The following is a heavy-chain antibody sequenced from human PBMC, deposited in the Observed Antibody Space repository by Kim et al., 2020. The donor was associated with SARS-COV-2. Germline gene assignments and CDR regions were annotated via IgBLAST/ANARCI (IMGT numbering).Heavy chain of an antibody. Sequence: GGSLRLSCAASGFSFSSYFMTWVRQAPGKGLEWVSGISGVGGSTYYADSVKGRFTISRDNSKNTLYLQMNSLRAEDTAVYHCAKDIVVVTTGRRGMDVWGQGTTVTVSS. CDR3: AKDIVVVTTGRRGMDV. V-gene: IGHV3-23*01. D-gene: IGHD3-22*01. CDR1: GFSFSSYF. CDR2: ISGVGGST. J-gene: IGHJ6*02.